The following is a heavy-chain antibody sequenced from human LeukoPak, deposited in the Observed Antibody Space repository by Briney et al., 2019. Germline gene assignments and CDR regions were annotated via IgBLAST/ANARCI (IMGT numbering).Heavy chain of an antibody. J-gene: IGHJ5*02. CDR1: GFTFSSYG. CDR2: IWYDGSNK. V-gene: IGHV3-33*01. D-gene: IGHD3-22*01. Sequence: PGRYLRLSCAASGFTFSSYGMHWVRQAPGKGLEWVAVIWYDGSNKYYADSVKGRFTISRDNSKNTLYLQMNSLRAEDTAVYYCARDRDELGYDSSGYYLTNWFDPWGQGTLVTVSS. CDR3: ARDRDELGYDSSGYYLTNWFDP.